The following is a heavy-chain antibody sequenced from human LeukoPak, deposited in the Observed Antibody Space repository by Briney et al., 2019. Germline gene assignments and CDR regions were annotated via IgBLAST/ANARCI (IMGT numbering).Heavy chain of an antibody. V-gene: IGHV3-48*03. D-gene: IGHD2-21*02. CDR1: GFTFSSYE. J-gene: IGHJ4*02. Sequence: PGGSLRLSCAASGFTFSSYEMNWARQAPGRGLEWVSYISSSGSTIYYADSVKGRFTISRDNAKNSLYLQMNSLRAEDTAVYYCARWRENDYSWGQGTLVTVSS. CDR3: ARWRENDYS. CDR2: ISSSGSTI.